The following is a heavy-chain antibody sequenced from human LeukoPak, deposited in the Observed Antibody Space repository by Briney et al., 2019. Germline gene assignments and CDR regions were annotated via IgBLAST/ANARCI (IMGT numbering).Heavy chain of an antibody. Sequence: GGSLRLSCAASGFTFINSAMSWVRQAPGKGLEWVSTISGSGVSTYYADSVKGRFTISRDYSENTLYLQMNSLRAEDTAVYYCAKSPPFDPWGQGTLVTVSS. CDR3: AKSPPFDP. CDR2: ISGSGVST. V-gene: IGHV3-23*01. CDR1: GFTFINSA. J-gene: IGHJ5*02.